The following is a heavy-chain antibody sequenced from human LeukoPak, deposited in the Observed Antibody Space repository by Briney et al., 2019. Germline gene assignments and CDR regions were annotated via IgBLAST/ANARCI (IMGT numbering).Heavy chain of an antibody. D-gene: IGHD5-18*01. V-gene: IGHV4-39*01. Sequence: SETLSLTCTVSGGSISSSSAYWGWIRQPPGKGLEGIGSIYYSKNTYYNPSLKSRVTISADASKNQFSLTLGSVSATDTAVYYCVSPRGFSYGYFDYWGQGTLVTVSS. CDR3: VSPRGFSYGYFDY. CDR1: GGSISSSSAY. J-gene: IGHJ4*02. CDR2: IYYSKNT.